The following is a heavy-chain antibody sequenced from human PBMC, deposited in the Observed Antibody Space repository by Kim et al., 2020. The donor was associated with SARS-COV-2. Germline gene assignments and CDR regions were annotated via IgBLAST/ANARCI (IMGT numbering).Heavy chain of an antibody. CDR3: ARNTSYCGGDCQKDAFDI. D-gene: IGHD2-21*02. CDR1: GGTFSLYA. V-gene: IGHV1-69*13. Sequence: SVKVSCKASGGTFSLYAILWVRQAPGQGREWMGGIIPIFVTANYAQKIQGRVTITADESKSTAYKELSSLRSEDTAVYYCARNTSYCGGDCQKDAFDIWGQGTMVTVSS. CDR2: IIPIFVTA. J-gene: IGHJ3*02.